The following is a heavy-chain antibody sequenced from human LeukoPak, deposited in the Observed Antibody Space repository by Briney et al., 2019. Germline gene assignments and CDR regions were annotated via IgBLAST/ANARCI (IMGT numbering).Heavy chain of an antibody. J-gene: IGHJ4*02. CDR1: GFTFSSYA. D-gene: IGHD5-18*01. Sequence: GGSLRLSCAASGFTFSSYAMSWVRQAPGKGLDWVSVISGSAHKIRYADSVKGRFTISRDNSENIVYLQMNNLRAEDTAVYYCAGRVTGYSSGYVYWGQGTLVTVSS. CDR3: AGRVTGYSSGYVY. CDR2: ISGSAHKI. V-gene: IGHV3-23*01.